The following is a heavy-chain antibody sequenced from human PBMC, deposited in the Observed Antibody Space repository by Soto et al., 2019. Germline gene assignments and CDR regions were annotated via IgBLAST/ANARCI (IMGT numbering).Heavy chain of an antibody. CDR3: AADATAWQQMVPSDY. V-gene: IGHV1-58*01. CDR2: IAVGSGYT. CDR1: GFTFTSSA. J-gene: IGHJ4*02. Sequence: ASVKVSCKASGFTFTSSAFQWVRQARGQRLEWIGWIAVGSGYTNYAQRFQDRVTLTRGMSTATTYMELSRLTSEDTAIYYCAADATAWQQMVPSDYWGQGTLVTVSS. D-gene: IGHD2-8*01.